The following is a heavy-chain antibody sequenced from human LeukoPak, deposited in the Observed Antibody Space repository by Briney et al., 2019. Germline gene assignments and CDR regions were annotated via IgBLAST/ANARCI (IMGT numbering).Heavy chain of an antibody. D-gene: IGHD1-26*01. CDR2: ISGSGGST. Sequence: GGSLRLSCAASGFTFSSYAMSWVRQAPGKGLEWVSAISGSGGSTYYADSVKGRFTISRDNAKNSLYLQMNSLRAEDTAVYYCARTKMEWELPQGAYWGQGTLVTVSS. J-gene: IGHJ4*02. V-gene: IGHV3-23*01. CDR3: ARTKMEWELPQGAY. CDR1: GFTFSSYA.